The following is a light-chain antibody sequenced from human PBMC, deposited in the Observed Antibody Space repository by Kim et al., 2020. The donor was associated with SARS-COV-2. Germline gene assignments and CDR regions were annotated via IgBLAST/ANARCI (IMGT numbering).Light chain of an antibody. CDR2: QGS. CDR3: QAWDKFTAI. CDR1: KLGDKY. V-gene: IGLV3-1*01. J-gene: IGLJ2*01. Sequence: SYELTQPPSVSVSPGQTASITCSGHKLGDKYVSWYQQKPGQSPVWVIYQGSRRPSGIPERFSGSDSGNTATLTISGTQAMDEGDYYCQAWDKFTAIFGGG.